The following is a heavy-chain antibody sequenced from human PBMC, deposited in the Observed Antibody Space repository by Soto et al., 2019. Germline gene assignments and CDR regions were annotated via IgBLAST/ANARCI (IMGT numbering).Heavy chain of an antibody. CDR3: ARENIVATHGGGHLD. Sequence: QVQLVQSGAEVKKPGASVKVSCKASGYTFTGYYVHWVRQAPGQGLEWMGWISPNSGGTSYAQKLQGRVTMTRDTSISTAYMELSRLRSDDTAVYYCARENIVATHGGGHLDWGQGTLVTVSS. CDR1: GYTFTGYY. D-gene: IGHD5-12*01. V-gene: IGHV1-2*02. J-gene: IGHJ4*02. CDR2: ISPNSGGT.